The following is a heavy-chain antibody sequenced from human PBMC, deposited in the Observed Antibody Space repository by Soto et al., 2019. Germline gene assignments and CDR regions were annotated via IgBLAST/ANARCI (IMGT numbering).Heavy chain of an antibody. Sequence: QVQLVESGGGVVQPGRSLRLSCATSGFIFSSFAMHWVRQAPGKGLVWVAVIWYDGGNKYYADSVRGRFTISRDNSKNTLYLQMNSWRAEDTSVFYCARDQSGSYLYNWCAPWGQGNLITVSS. J-gene: IGHJ5*02. CDR3: ARDQSGSYLYNWCAP. CDR2: IWYDGGNK. D-gene: IGHD1-26*01. V-gene: IGHV3-33*01. CDR1: GFIFSSFA.